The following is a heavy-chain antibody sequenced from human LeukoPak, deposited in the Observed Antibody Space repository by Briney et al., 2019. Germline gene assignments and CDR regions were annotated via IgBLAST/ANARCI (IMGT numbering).Heavy chain of an antibody. CDR1: GFTFSLYT. J-gene: IGHJ6*03. Sequence: GGSLRLSCAASGFTFSLYTMHWVRQAPGKGLEWVAVISYDGSDKYYADSVKGRFTISRDNSRNTLFLQMNSLRAEDTAVYFCARENDYGDPGYYYYYMDVWGKGTTVTVSS. D-gene: IGHD4-17*01. CDR3: ARENDYGDPGYYYYYMDV. CDR2: ISYDGSDK. V-gene: IGHV3-30*04.